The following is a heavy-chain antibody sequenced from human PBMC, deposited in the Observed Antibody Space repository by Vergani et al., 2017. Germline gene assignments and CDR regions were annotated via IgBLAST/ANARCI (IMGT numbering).Heavy chain of an antibody. CDR3: ARRSYYDSSGYSPFDAFDI. J-gene: IGHJ3*02. CDR2: IYTSGST. V-gene: IGHV4-4*08. CDR1: GFTFSSYA. Sequence: VQLVESGGGLVQPGGSLRLSCAASGFTFSSYAMSWVRQAPGKGLEWIGRIYTSGSTYYNPSLKSRVTISVDTSKNQFSLKLSSVTAADTAVYYCARRSYYDSSGYSPFDAFDIWGQGTMVTVSS. D-gene: IGHD3-22*01.